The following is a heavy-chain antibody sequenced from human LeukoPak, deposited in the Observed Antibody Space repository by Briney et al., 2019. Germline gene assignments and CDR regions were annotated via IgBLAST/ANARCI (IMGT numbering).Heavy chain of an antibody. V-gene: IGHV3-21*01. J-gene: IGHJ4*02. D-gene: IGHD2-2*01. Sequence: GGSLRLSCAASGFTFSSYSMNWVRQAPGKGLEWVSSISASSKYIYDADSVKGRFSISRDNAKNSLYLQMNSLRAEDTAVYYCARRYCSSTNCFAFDSWGQGTLVIVSS. CDR2: ISASSKYI. CDR1: GFTFSSYS. CDR3: ARRYCSSTNCFAFDS.